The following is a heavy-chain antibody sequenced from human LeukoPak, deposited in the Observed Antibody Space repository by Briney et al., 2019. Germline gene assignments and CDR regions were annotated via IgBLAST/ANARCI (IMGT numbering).Heavy chain of an antibody. J-gene: IGHJ4*02. Sequence: GGSLRLSCAASGFTFSSFGIHWVRQAPGRGLEWVALISYDGSDKFYADSVKGRVTISRDNSKNTLYLQMNSLRPEDTAVYYYAKDLAWNYCIDYWGQGTLVTVSS. D-gene: IGHD1-7*01. CDR3: AKDLAWNYCIDY. CDR1: GFTFSSFG. CDR2: ISYDGSDK. V-gene: IGHV3-30*18.